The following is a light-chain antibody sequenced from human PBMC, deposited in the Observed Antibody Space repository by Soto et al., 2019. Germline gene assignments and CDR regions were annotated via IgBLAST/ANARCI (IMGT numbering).Light chain of an antibody. CDR2: TNN. J-gene: IGLJ1*01. CDR3: QSYDSSLSGYV. V-gene: IGLV1-40*01. Sequence: QPVLTQPPSVSGAPGQRVTISCTGSSSNIGAGFDVHWYQQLPGAGPKLLIFTNNIRPSGVPGRFSGSKSGISASLAITGLQAEDEADYYCQSYDSSLSGYVFGTGTKLTVL. CDR1: SSNIGAGFD.